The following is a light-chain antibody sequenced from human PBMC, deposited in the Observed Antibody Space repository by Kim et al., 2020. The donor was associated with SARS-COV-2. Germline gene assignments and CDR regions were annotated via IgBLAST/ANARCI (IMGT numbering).Light chain of an antibody. CDR3: QAWGSRTVV. CDR1: KLGDKY. J-gene: IGLJ2*01. CDR2: EDT. V-gene: IGLV3-1*01. Sequence: SYELTQPPSVSVSPGQTASITCSGDKLGDKYAYWYQQKPGQSPVLVIYEDTKRPSGIPERFSASNSENTATLTISGTQAIDEADYYCQAWGSRTVVFGGGTQLTVV.